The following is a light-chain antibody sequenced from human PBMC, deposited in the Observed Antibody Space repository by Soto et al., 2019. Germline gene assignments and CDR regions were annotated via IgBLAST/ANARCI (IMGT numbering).Light chain of an antibody. Sequence: QSALTQPASVSGSPGQSVTISCTGTSSDFGSYKFVSWYQHHPGKVPKVIIYETSKRPSGVSDRFSGSKSGNTASLTISGLQDEDEADYYCFSFTSTNTHVFGSGTKLTVL. CDR3: FSFTSTNTHV. CDR1: SSDFGSYKF. V-gene: IGLV2-23*01. CDR2: ETS. J-gene: IGLJ1*01.